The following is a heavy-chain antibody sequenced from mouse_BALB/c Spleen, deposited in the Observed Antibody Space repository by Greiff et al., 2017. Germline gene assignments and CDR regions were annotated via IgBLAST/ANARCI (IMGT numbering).Heavy chain of an antibody. CDR3: ARVNDGYYFDY. V-gene: IGHV5-15*02. CDR1: GFTFSDYG. J-gene: IGHJ2*01. Sequence: EVQGVESGGGLVQPGGSRKLSCAASGFTFSDYGIAWVRQAPGKGPEWVAFISNLAYSIYYADTVTGRFTISRENAKNTLYLEMSSLRSEDTAMYYCARVNDGYYFDYWGQGTTLTVSS. CDR2: ISNLAYSI. D-gene: IGHD2-3*01.